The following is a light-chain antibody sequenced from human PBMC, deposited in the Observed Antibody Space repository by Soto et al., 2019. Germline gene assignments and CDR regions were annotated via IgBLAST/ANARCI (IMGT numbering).Light chain of an antibody. CDR1: QSVSSY. J-gene: IGKJ4*01. CDR3: QQRSN. Sequence: EIVLTQSPATLSLSPEERATLSCRASQSVSSYLAWYQLKPGQAPRLLIYDASNRATGIPARFSGSGSGTDFTLTISSLEPEDFAVYYCQQRSNFGGGTKVEIK. V-gene: IGKV3-11*01. CDR2: DAS.